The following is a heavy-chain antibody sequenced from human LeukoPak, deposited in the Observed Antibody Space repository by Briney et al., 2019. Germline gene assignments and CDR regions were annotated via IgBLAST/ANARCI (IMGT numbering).Heavy chain of an antibody. CDR2: IKPDGSEK. Sequence: PGGSLRLSCATSGLTFIDFRMNWVRQAPGRGLEWVANIKPDGSEKYYVDSVKGRFAISRDNAKNEVYLEMNSLRADDTGVYYCSGRDSSRSPRAYWGQGTLVSVSS. V-gene: IGHV3-7*01. J-gene: IGHJ4*02. CDR3: SGRDSSRSPRAY. D-gene: IGHD2-2*01. CDR1: GLTFIDFR.